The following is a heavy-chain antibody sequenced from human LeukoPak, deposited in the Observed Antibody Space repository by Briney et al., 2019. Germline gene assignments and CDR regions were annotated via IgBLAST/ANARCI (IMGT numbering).Heavy chain of an antibody. CDR2: ISPSGGST. V-gene: IGHV1-46*01. J-gene: IGHJ4*02. CDR3: ARPPRGEGGSLRFDY. D-gene: IGHD3-16*01. Sequence: ASVKASCKASGYTFTSYYMHWVRQAPGQGLEWMGIISPSGGSTSYAQKFQGRVTMTRDTSTSTVYMELSSLRSEDTAVYYCARPPRGEGGSLRFDYWGQGTLVTVSS. CDR1: GYTFTSYY.